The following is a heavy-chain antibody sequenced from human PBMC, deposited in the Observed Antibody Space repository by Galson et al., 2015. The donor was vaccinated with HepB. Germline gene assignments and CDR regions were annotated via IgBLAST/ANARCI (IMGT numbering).Heavy chain of an antibody. J-gene: IGHJ4*02. D-gene: IGHD2-2*01. Sequence: SVKVSCKASGGTFSSYAISWVRQAPGQGLEWMGGIIPIFGTANYAQKFQGRVTITADESTSTAYMELSSLRSEDTAVYYCARAQLDLTTFDYWGQGTLVTVSS. V-gene: IGHV1-69*13. CDR1: GGTFSSYA. CDR3: ARAQLDLTTFDY. CDR2: IIPIFGTA.